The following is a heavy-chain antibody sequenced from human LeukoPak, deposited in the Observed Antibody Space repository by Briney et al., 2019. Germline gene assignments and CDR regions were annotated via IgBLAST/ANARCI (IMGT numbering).Heavy chain of an antibody. D-gene: IGHD2-21*02. Sequence: GASVKVSCKASGYTFISYGISWVRQAPGQGLEWMRWISGYNGNTNYAQNLQGRVTMTTDTSTSTAYMELRSLRSDDTAVYYCARGLGVVTAQSEQPKPRYFDLWGRGTQVTVSS. J-gene: IGHJ2*01. CDR3: ARGLGVVTAQSEQPKPRYFDL. V-gene: IGHV1-18*01. CDR1: GYTFISYG. CDR2: ISGYNGNT.